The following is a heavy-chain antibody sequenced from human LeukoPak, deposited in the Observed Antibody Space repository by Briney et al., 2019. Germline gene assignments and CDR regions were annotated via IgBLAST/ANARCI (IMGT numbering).Heavy chain of an antibody. V-gene: IGHV4-59*12. Sequence: PSETLSLTCTVSGGSISTYYWSWIRQPPGKGLEWIGCIYYTGSANYNPSLKSRGNISVDTSKNQFSLKLSSVTAADTAVYYCARGSITVVPAFDIWGQGTMFTVSS. CDR3: ARGSITVVPAFDI. J-gene: IGHJ3*02. D-gene: IGHD4-23*01. CDR1: GGSISTYY. CDR2: IYYTGSA.